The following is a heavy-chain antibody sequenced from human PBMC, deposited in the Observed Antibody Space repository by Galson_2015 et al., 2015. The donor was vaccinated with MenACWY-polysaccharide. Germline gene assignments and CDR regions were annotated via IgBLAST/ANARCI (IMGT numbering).Heavy chain of an antibody. V-gene: IGHV3-15*01. CDR1: GFTFSNAW. CDR2: IKSKTDGGTT. CDR3: TTSGSSWYYFDY. Sequence: SLRLSCAASGFTFSNAWVSWVRQAPGKGLEWVGRIKSKTDGGTTDYAAPVKGRFTISRDDSKNTLYLQMNSLKTEDTAVYYCTTSGSSWYYFDYWGQGTLVTVSS. J-gene: IGHJ4*02. D-gene: IGHD6-13*01.